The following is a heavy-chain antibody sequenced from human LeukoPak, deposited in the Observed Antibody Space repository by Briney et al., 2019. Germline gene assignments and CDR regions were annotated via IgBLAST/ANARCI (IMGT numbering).Heavy chain of an antibody. CDR3: ARAPGYDSSGYQL. Sequence: SETLSLTCAVYGGSFSGYYWSWIRQPPGKGLEWIGEINHSGSTNYNPSLKSRVTISVDTSKNQFSLKLSSVTAADTAVYYCARAPGYDSSGYQLWGQGTLVTVSS. D-gene: IGHD3-22*01. V-gene: IGHV4-34*01. J-gene: IGHJ4*02. CDR2: INHSGST. CDR1: GGSFSGYY.